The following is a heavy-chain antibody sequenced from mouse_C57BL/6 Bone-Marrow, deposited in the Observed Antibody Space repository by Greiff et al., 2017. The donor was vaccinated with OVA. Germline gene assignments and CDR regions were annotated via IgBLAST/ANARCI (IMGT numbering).Heavy chain of an antibody. J-gene: IGHJ2*01. Sequence: EVQGVESGGGLVQPGGSLKLSCAASGFTFSDYYMYWVRQTPEKRLEWVAYISTGGGSTYYPDTVKGRFTISRDNAKNTLYLQMSRLKSEDTSMYYCATLSYYGYYFDCWGQGTTLTVSS. CDR3: ATLSYYGYYFDC. V-gene: IGHV5-12*01. CDR2: ISTGGGST. CDR1: GFTFSDYY. D-gene: IGHD1-1*01.